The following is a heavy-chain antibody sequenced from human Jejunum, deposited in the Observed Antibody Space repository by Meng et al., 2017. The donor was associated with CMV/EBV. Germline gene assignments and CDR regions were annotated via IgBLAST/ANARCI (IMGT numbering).Heavy chain of an antibody. D-gene: IGHD2-8*02. CDR3: ARSPGFWSLDP. J-gene: IGHJ5*02. CDR2: YSHSGDT. V-gene: IGHV4-4*02. Sequence: CAVSGASITSCLWWSWVRQTPGKGLEWIGEYSHSGDTRYNPSLQSRVIISLHKTENQFSLELTSVTAADTGVYYCARSPGFWSLDPWGRGTLVTVSS. CDR1: GASITSCLW.